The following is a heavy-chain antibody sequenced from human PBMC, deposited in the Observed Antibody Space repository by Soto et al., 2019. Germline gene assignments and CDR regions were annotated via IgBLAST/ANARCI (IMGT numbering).Heavy chain of an antibody. CDR1: GFTFSDHY. CDR2: TTNKANSYTT. V-gene: IGHV3-72*01. D-gene: IGHD6-13*01. CDR3: GRAGFRSTNGYTSTWIDS. J-gene: IGHJ4*02. Sequence: EVQLVESGGGLVQPGGSLRLSCAASGFTFSDHYMDWVRQAPGKGLEWVGGTTNKANSYTTDYAASVKGRFTISRDDSKDSLYLQMNSLKTEDTAVYYCGRAGFRSTNGYTSTWIDSWGQGTLVTVSS.